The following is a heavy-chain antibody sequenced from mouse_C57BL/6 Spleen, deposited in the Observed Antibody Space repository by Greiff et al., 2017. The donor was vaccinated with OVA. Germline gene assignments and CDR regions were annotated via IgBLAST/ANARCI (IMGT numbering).Heavy chain of an antibody. J-gene: IGHJ3*01. CDR2: IYPGDGDT. CDR1: GYAFSSYW. Sequence: VQLVESGAELVKPGASVKISCKASGYAFSSYWMNWVKQRPGKGLEWIGQIYPGDGDTNYNGKFKGKATLTADKSSSTAYMQLSSLTSEDSAVYFCARDTTVPWFAYWGQGTLVTVSA. V-gene: IGHV1-80*01. D-gene: IGHD1-1*01. CDR3: ARDTTVPWFAY.